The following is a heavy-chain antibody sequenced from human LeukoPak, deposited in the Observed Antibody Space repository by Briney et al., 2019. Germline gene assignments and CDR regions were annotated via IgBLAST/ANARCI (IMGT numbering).Heavy chain of an antibody. CDR2: ISGGGGSP. Sequence: GGSLRLSCAASGFTFSAYAMSWVRQAPGKEMGWVSAISGGGGSPYNADSVKGRFTISRDNSKNTLYLQMNSLRAEDTAIYYCAKSSDYYESAGYDFWGQGILVTVSS. D-gene: IGHD3-22*01. CDR1: GFTFSAYA. J-gene: IGHJ4*02. V-gene: IGHV3-23*01. CDR3: AKSSDYYESAGYDF.